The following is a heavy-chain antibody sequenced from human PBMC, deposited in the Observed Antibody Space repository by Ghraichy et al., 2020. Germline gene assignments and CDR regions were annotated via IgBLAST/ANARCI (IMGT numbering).Heavy chain of an antibody. D-gene: IGHD6-19*01. CDR3: TTDLGIAVAGKYYWGMDV. J-gene: IGHJ6*02. CDR2: IKSNTDGGTT. CDR1: GFTFSNAW. Sequence: GWSLRLSCAASGFTFSNAWMNWVRQAPGKGLEWVGRIKSNTDGGTTDYAAPVKGRFPISRDDSKNTLYLQMNSLKTEDTAVYYCTTDLGIAVAGKYYWGMDVWGQGTTVTVSS. V-gene: IGHV3-15*07.